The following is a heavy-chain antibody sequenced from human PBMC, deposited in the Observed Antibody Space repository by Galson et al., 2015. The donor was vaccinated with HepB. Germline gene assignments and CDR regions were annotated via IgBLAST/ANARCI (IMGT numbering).Heavy chain of an antibody. V-gene: IGHV3-64D*06. J-gene: IGHJ6*02. CDR2: ISSNGGST. CDR3: VKDQKDTAMAGGLDYYGMDV. Sequence: SLRLSCAASGSTFSSYAMHWVRQAPGKGLEYVSAISSNGGSTYYADSVKGRFTISRDNSKNTLYLQMSSLRAEDTAVYYCVKDQKDTAMAGGLDYYGMDVWGQGTTVTVSS. D-gene: IGHD5-18*01. CDR1: GSTFSSYA.